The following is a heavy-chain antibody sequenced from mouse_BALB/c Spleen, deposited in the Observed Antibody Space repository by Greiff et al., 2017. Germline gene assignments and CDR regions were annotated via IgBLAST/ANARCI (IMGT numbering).Heavy chain of an antibody. Sequence: EVKLVESGGDLVKPGGSLKLSCAASGFTFSSYGMSWVRQTPDKRLEWVATISSGGSYTYYPDSVKGRFTISRDNAKNTLYLQMSSLKSEDTAMYYCARRDYGNYVNTMDYWGQGASVAVAS. D-gene: IGHD2-1*01. J-gene: IGHJ4*01. CDR2: ISSGGSYT. V-gene: IGHV5-6*02. CDR3: ARRDYGNYVNTMDY. CDR1: GFTFSSYG.